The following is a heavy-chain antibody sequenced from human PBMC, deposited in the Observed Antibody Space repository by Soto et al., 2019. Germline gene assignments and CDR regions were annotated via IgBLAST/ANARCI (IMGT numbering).Heavy chain of an antibody. CDR1: GFSLSTGGVG. Sequence: QITLKESGPPLVKPTQTLTLTCTFSGFSLSTGGVGVGWIRQPPGKALEWLALIYWDDDKRYSPSLKSRLTVTKDTPKTQVVLTITTRALLDTATYYCAHSGWGGDCLGSYSSHYYNGMAVWGQGTTVTVSS. J-gene: IGHJ6*02. D-gene: IGHD2-21*02. V-gene: IGHV2-5*02. CDR2: IYWDDDK. CDR3: AHSGWGGDCLGSYSSHYYNGMAV.